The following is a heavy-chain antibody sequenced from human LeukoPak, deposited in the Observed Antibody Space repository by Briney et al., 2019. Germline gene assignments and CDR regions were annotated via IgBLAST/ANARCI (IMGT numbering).Heavy chain of an antibody. CDR1: GGTFNRYA. D-gene: IGHD5-18*01. V-gene: IGHV1-69*06. Sequence: EASVKVSFTASGGTFNRYAISWVRQAPGQGIEWMGGIIPIFGTANYAQKFQGRVTITAEKSTSTAYMELSSLRSEDTAVYYCARAHERQLWSSGLDYWGQGTLVTVSS. J-gene: IGHJ4*02. CDR2: IIPIFGTA. CDR3: ARAHERQLWSSGLDY.